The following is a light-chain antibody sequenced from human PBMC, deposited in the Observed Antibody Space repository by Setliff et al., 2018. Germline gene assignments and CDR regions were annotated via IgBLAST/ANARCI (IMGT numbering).Light chain of an antibody. CDR2: DVT. Sequence: QSALTQPPSASGSPGQSVTISCTGTSNDVWGHNYVSWYQQHPGKAPQLIIYDVTKRPSGVPDRFSGSKSGNTASLTVSGLQAEDEADYYCSSYADSNIFLFGMGTKVT. CDR3: SSYADSNIFL. J-gene: IGLJ1*01. V-gene: IGLV2-8*01. CDR1: SNDVWGHNY.